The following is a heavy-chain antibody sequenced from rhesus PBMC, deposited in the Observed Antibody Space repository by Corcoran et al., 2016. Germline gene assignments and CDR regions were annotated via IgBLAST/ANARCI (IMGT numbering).Heavy chain of an antibody. J-gene: IGHJ5-2*02. CDR2: IYWNDRK. CDR3: ARTKWNDVSLDV. V-gene: IGHV2-95*01. D-gene: IGHD1-7*02. CDR1: GFSINTAEKG. Sequence: QVTLKESGPALVKPTQTLTLTCALSGFSINTAEKGVGWIRQPPGKALEWLANIYWNDRKYYSTSLKSRLTISKDTSNNQVILTMTNMDPVDTATYYCARTKWNDVSLDVWGRGVLVTVSS.